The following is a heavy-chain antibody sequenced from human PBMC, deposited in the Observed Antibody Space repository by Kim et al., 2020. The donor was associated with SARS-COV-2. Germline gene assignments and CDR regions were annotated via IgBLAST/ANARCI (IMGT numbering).Heavy chain of an antibody. CDR3: ARDPILYNWHDEPHYYYYGMDV. V-gene: IGHV1-18*04. D-gene: IGHD1-1*01. CDR2: ISAYNGNT. Sequence: ASVKVSCKASGYTFTSYGISWVRQAPGQGLEWMGWISAYNGNTNYAQKLQGRVTMTTDTSTSTAYMELRSLRSDDTAVYYCARDPILYNWHDEPHYYYYGMDVWGQGTTVTVSS. CDR1: GYTFTSYG. J-gene: IGHJ6*02.